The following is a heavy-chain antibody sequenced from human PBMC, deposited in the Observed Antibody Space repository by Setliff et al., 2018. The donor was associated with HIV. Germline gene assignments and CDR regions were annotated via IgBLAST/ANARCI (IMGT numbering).Heavy chain of an antibody. J-gene: IGHJ4*01. CDR1: GGTFNINA. CDR3: ARARNKWGTFDY. CDR2: IIPLFGTA. Sequence: SVKVSCKASGGTFNINAVTWVRQAPGQGLEWVGAIIPLFGTANYAQKFQGRVTITADDSTSTVYMEVRSLRSADTAVYYCARARNKWGTFDYWGQGTLVTVSS. V-gene: IGHV1-69*13. D-gene: IGHD1-26*01.